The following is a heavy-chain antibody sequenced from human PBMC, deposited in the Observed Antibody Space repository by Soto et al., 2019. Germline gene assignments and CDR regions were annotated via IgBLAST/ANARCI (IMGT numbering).Heavy chain of an antibody. J-gene: IGHJ4*02. CDR3: GWAPPRLAATNY. V-gene: IGHV1-3*01. CDR2: INADNGNT. Sequence: ASVKVSFTASGYSFPSHNIQWVRQAPGQSLEWMGWINADNGNTNYAQKFQGRVTITADKSTSTAYMELSSLRSEDTAVYYCGWAPPRLAATNYWGQGTLVTVSS. D-gene: IGHD2-15*01. CDR1: GYSFPSHN.